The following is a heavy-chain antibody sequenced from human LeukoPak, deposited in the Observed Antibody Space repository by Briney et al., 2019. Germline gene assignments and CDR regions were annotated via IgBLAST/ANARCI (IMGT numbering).Heavy chain of an antibody. CDR1: GFTFSNYS. CDR2: TSSSSSYI. CDR3: ARGLRDIVVVPGAVDY. D-gene: IGHD2-2*01. Sequence: PGGSLRLSCVASGFTFSNYSMNWVRQVPGKGLEWVSFTSSSSSYIYHADSVKGRFTISRDNAKNSLYLQMNSLRAEDTAVYYCARGLRDIVVVPGAVDYWGQGTLVTVSS. J-gene: IGHJ4*02. V-gene: IGHV3-21*01.